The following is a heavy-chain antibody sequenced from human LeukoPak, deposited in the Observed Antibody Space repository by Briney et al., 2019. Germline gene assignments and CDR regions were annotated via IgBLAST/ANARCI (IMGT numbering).Heavy chain of an antibody. Sequence: PSETLSLTCAVYGGSFSGYYWSWIRQPPGKGLEWIGEINHSGSTNYNPSLKSRVTISVDTSKNQFSLKLSSVTAADTAVYYCARGRSRYYDSSSYFGSLVYMDVWGKGTTVTVSS. D-gene: IGHD3-22*01. V-gene: IGHV4-34*01. CDR3: ARGRSRYYDSSSYFGSLVYMDV. CDR1: GGSFSGYY. J-gene: IGHJ6*03. CDR2: INHSGST.